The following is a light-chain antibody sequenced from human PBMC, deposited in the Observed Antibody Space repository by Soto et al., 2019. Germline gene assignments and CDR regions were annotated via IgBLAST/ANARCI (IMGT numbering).Light chain of an antibody. Sequence: EIVLTQSPATLSLSPGERVTLSCRASQSVTTSLAWYQQKPGQSPRLVIYGASNRAAGIPARFSGSGSGTDFTLTISSLEPEDFAVYFCQQRTNWPPSITFGQGTRLESK. CDR3: QQRTNWPPSIT. CDR2: GAS. CDR1: QSVTTS. V-gene: IGKV3-11*01. J-gene: IGKJ5*01.